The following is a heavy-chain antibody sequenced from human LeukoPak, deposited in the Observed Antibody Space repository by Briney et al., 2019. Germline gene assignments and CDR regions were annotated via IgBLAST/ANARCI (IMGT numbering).Heavy chain of an antibody. CDR3: TKDPPLTGGVYSAY. Sequence: GGSLRLSCGVSGIIFRDAWMNWVRQTPGKGLEWFGRMKSNVDGGTTDYAAAVEGRFTISRDDSKSTLYLQMSSLKTDDTSIYYCTKDPPLTGGVYSAYWGQGTLVTVSS. CDR1: GIIFRDAW. CDR2: MKSNVDGGTT. V-gene: IGHV3-15*07. J-gene: IGHJ4*02. D-gene: IGHD1-20*01.